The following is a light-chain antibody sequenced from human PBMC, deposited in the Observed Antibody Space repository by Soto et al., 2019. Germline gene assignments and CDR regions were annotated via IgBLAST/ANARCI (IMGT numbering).Light chain of an antibody. CDR1: ESVSRN. J-gene: IGKJ5*01. CDR3: QQYNSWPQIT. CDR2: DAS. V-gene: IGKV3-15*01. Sequence: EVVMTQSPATLSVSPGERATLSCRASESVSRNLAWYQQKPGQAPRLLIYDASTRATGIPDRFSGGGSGTEFTLTISSLQSEDFVVYYCQQYNSWPQITFGQGTRLEIK.